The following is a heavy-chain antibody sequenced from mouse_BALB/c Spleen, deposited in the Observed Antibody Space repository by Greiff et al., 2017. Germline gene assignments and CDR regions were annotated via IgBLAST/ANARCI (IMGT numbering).Heavy chain of an antibody. CDR3: ARYYYGSSEDYAMDY. Sequence: QVQLQQSGAELVKPGASVKLSCKASGYTFTSYWMHWVKQRPGQGLEWIGEINPSNGRTNYNEKFKSKATLTVDKSSSTAYMQLSSLTSEDSAVYYCARYYYGSSEDYAMDYWGQGTSVTVAS. CDR2: INPSNGRT. V-gene: IGHV1S81*02. CDR1: GYTFTSYW. J-gene: IGHJ4*01. D-gene: IGHD1-1*01.